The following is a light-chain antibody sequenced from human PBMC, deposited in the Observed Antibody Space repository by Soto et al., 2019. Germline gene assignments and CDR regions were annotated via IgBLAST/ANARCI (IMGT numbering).Light chain of an antibody. CDR2: DAS. CDR3: HQYNNWLALT. J-gene: IGKJ4*01. V-gene: IGKV3D-15*01. Sequence: EIVMTQSPATLSLSPGERATLSCRASQSVNNFLAWYQQKAGQAPRLLIYDASKRATGIPARFGGSGSGTEFTLTISSLQSEDSAVYYCHQYNNWLALTFGGGTKVDIK. CDR1: QSVNNF.